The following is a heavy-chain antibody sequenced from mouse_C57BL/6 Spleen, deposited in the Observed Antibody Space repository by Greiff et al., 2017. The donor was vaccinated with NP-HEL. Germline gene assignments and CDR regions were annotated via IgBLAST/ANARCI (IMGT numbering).Heavy chain of an antibody. CDR1: GYTFTSYW. CDR2: IDPSDSYT. V-gene: IGHV1-69*01. Sequence: QVQLQQSGAELVMPGASVKLSCKASGYTFTSYWMHWVKQRPGQGLEWIGEIDPSDSYTNYNQKFKGKSTLTVDKSSSTAYMQLSSLTSEDSAVYYCARGYYGTFDVWGTGTTVTVSS. J-gene: IGHJ1*03. CDR3: ARGYYGTFDV. D-gene: IGHD1-1*01.